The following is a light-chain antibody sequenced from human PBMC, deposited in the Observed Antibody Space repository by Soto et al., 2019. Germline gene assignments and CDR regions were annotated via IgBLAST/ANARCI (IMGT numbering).Light chain of an antibody. Sequence: DIQMTQSPSTLSASVGDRVTITCRASQSISSWLAWYQQKPGKAPRLLIYKASSLEGGVPSRFRGSGSGTEFTLTISSLQPDDFATYYCQQYISYPWTFGQGTKVEIK. V-gene: IGKV1-5*03. CDR1: QSISSW. CDR3: QQYISYPWT. J-gene: IGKJ1*01. CDR2: KAS.